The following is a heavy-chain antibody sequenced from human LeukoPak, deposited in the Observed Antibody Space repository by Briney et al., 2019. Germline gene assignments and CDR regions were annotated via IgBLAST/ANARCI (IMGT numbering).Heavy chain of an antibody. Sequence: GGSLRLSCAASGFTFGPYSMNWVRQAPGKGLQWISYFGGNGKTKYYADSVKGRFTVSRDNTKNSLYLQMNSLRAEDTAVYYCARDMIVVVITYLYYYYGMDVWGQGTTVTVSS. J-gene: IGHJ6*02. CDR3: ARDMIVVVITYLYYYYGMDV. D-gene: IGHD3-22*01. CDR2: FGGNGKTK. V-gene: IGHV3-48*04. CDR1: GFTFGPYS.